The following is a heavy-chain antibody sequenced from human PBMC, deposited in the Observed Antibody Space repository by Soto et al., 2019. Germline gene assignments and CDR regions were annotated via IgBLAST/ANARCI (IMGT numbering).Heavy chain of an antibody. Sequence: GASVKVSCKASGYAFASYGISWVRQAPGQGLEYMGWISGYNGNTNYEQKFQGRATMTTDTSTSTVYMELTSLRSDDTAVYYCARFQIVPAASWLDPGGQATMVTV. J-gene: IGHJ5*02. V-gene: IGHV1-18*04. D-gene: IGHD2-2*01. CDR2: ISGYNGNT. CDR3: ARFQIVPAASWLDP. CDR1: GYAFASYG.